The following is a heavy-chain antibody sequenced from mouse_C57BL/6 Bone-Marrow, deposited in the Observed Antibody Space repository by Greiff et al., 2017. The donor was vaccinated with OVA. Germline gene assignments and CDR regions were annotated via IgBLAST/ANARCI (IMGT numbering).Heavy chain of an antibody. Sequence: QVQLQQPGAELVKPGASVKLSCKASGYTFTSYWMHWVKQRPGQGLEWIGMIHPNSGSTNYNEKFKSKATLTVDKSSSTAYMQLSSLTPEDSAVYYCAKGNKRAWFAYWGQGTLVTVSA. CDR2: IHPNSGST. J-gene: IGHJ3*01. D-gene: IGHD6-1*01. CDR3: AKGNKRAWFAY. V-gene: IGHV1-64*01. CDR1: GYTFTSYW.